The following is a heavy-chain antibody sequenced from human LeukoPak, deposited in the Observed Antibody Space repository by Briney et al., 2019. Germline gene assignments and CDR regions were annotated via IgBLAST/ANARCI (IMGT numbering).Heavy chain of an antibody. J-gene: IGHJ4*02. CDR1: GFTFSSYS. V-gene: IGHV3-21*01. CDR3: ARVAARHLDY. Sequence: GRSLRLSCAASGFTFSSYSMNWVRQAPGKGLEWVSSISSSSSYIYYADSVKGRFTISRDIAKNSLYLQMNSLRAEDTAVYYCARVAARHLDYWGQGTLVTVSS. D-gene: IGHD6-6*01. CDR2: ISSSSSYI.